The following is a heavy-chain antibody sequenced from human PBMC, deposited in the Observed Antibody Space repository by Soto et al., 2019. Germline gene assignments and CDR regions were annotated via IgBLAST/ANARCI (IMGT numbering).Heavy chain of an antibody. J-gene: IGHJ5*02. CDR2: IYHSGST. D-gene: IGHD6-13*01. CDR3: ARRPSSSWTNNWFDP. CDR1: GGSISSSNW. Sequence: QVQLQESGPGLVKPSGTLSLTCAVSGGSISSSNWWSWVRQPPGKGLEWIGEIYHSGSTNYNPSPKTRLTISEDKSNNQVSRRLSSVTAADTAVYYCARRPSSSWTNNWFDPWGQGTLVTVAS. V-gene: IGHV4-4*02.